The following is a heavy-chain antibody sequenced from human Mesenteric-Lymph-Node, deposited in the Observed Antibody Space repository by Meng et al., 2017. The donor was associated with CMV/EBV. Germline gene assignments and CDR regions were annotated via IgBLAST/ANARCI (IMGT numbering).Heavy chain of an antibody. CDR2: IYSGGST. V-gene: IGHV3-66*02. CDR1: GFTVSSNY. J-gene: IGHJ6*02. Sequence: GGSLRLSCAASGFTVSSNYMNWVRQAPGKGLEWVSVIYSGGSTYNADSVKGRFTISRDNSKNTLYLQMNSLRAEDTAVYYCARRGGYCSRTSCPGGYYYGMDVWGQGTTVTVSS. CDR3: ARRGGYCSRTSCPGGYYYGMDV. D-gene: IGHD2-2*01.